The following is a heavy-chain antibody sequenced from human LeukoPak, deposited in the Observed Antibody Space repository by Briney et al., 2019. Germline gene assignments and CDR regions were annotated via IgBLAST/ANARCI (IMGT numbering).Heavy chain of an antibody. CDR3: AKQDSSGPSYYFDY. V-gene: IGHV1-2*02. Sequence: GASVKVSCKASGYTFTSYGISWVRQAPGQGLEWMGWINPNSGGTNYAQKFQGRVTMTRDTSISTAYMELSRLRSDDTAVYYCAKQDSSGPSYYFDYWGQGTLVTVSS. D-gene: IGHD6-19*01. CDR2: INPNSGGT. J-gene: IGHJ4*02. CDR1: GYTFTSYG.